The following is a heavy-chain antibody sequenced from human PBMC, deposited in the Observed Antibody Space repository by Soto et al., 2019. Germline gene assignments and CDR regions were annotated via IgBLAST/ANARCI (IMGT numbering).Heavy chain of an antibody. CDR1: GGSFSGYY. D-gene: IGHD4-4*01. CDR3: ARQAVSTGYYYYYGLDV. V-gene: IGHV4-34*01. CDR2: TKHSGST. Sequence: SETLSLTCAVYGGSFSGYYWSWIRQPPGKGLEWIGETKHSGSTNYNPSLTSRITISVDASKSQFSLKLSSVTAADAAVYYCARQAVSTGYYYYYGLDVWGQGTTVTVSS. J-gene: IGHJ6*02.